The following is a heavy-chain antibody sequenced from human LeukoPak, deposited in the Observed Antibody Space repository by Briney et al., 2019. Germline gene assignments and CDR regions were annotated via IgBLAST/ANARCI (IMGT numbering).Heavy chain of an antibody. CDR3: ARYYYDSSGYYPFDY. CDR2: IRYDGSNK. CDR1: GFTFSSYG. Sequence: GGSLRLSCAASGFTFSSYGMHWVRQAPGKGLEWVAFIRYDGSNKYYADSVKGRFTISRDNSKNTLYLQMNSLRAEDTAVYYCARYYYDSSGYYPFDYWGRGTLVTVFS. D-gene: IGHD3-22*01. V-gene: IGHV3-30*02. J-gene: IGHJ4*02.